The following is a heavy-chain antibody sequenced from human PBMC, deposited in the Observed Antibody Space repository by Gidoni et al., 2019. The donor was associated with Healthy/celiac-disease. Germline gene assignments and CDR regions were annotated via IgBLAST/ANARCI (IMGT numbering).Heavy chain of an antibody. CDR3: ARPGMTPSGGMDV. V-gene: IGHV5-10-1*03. CDR1: GYSFTSYW. D-gene: IGHD1-26*01. J-gene: IGHJ6*02. Sequence: EVQLGQSGAAVKKPGESLRISWKGPGYSFTSYWISWVRQMPGNGLEWMGRMDPSDSYTNYSPSFQGHVTISADKSISTAYLQWSSLKASDTAMYYCARPGMTPSGGMDVWGQGTTVTVSS. CDR2: MDPSDSYT.